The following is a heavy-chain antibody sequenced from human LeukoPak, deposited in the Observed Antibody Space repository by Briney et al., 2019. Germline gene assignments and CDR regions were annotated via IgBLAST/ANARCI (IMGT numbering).Heavy chain of an antibody. CDR1: GFMFSSNW. Sequence: PGGSLRLSCAASGFMFSSNWMSWVRLAPGKGLEWVANIKEDGTETYYVDSVKGRFTISRDNAKNSLYLQMNSLRVEDTAVYYCAKEGRSLQTYWAQGTLVTVSS. D-gene: IGHD5-24*01. CDR3: AKEGRSLQTY. V-gene: IGHV3-7*03. CDR2: IKEDGTET. J-gene: IGHJ4*02.